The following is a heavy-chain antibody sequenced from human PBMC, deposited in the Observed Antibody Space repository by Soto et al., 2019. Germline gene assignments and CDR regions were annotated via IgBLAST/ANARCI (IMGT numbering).Heavy chain of an antibody. CDR1: GFSFSSYE. Sequence: LRLSCAASGFSFSSYEMNWVRQAPGKGLEWVPYISSSGSTIYYADSVKGRFTISRDNAKNSLFLQMNSLRVEDTAVYYCARSPFLECNWALGTLVTVSS. J-gene: IGHJ4*02. D-gene: IGHD3-3*02. CDR3: ARSPFLECN. CDR2: ISSSGSTI. V-gene: IGHV3-48*03.